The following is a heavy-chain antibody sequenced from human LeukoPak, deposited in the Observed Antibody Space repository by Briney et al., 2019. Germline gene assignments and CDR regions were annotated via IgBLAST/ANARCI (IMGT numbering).Heavy chain of an antibody. CDR3: ARDTDYYGSGRQYY. D-gene: IGHD3-10*01. J-gene: IGHJ4*02. V-gene: IGHV1-2*02. Sequence: ASVTVSFKASGYTFSGYYLHWVRQAPGQGLEWMGWINPNSGGTNYAQKFQGRVTMTRDTSISTAYMELSRLRSDDTAVYYCARDTDYYGSGRQYYWGQGTLVTVSS. CDR1: GYTFSGYY. CDR2: INPNSGGT.